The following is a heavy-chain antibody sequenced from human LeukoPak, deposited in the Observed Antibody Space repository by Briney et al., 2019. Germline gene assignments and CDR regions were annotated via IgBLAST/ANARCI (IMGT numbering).Heavy chain of an antibody. J-gene: IGHJ2*01. CDR1: GYTFSNYG. CDR3: ARGAVTTAVHWHFSL. V-gene: IGHV1-18*04. D-gene: IGHD4-17*01. Sequence: ASVKVSCKASGYTFSNYGISWVRQAPGQGLEWMGWISDNTSYAQKFQGRVTMTTDTSTSTAYMELRSLRSDDTAVYYCARGAVTTAVHWHFSLWGRGTLVTVSS. CDR2: ISDNT.